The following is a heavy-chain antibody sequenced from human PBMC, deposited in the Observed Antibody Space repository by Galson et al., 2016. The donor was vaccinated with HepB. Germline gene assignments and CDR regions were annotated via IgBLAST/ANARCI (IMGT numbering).Heavy chain of an antibody. CDR3: AKDIFPRWVGESLA. CDR2: ISGSGGST. V-gene: IGHV3-23*01. J-gene: IGHJ5*02. Sequence: SLRLSCAVSGFTFSSYAMSWVRQAPGKGLEWVSGISGSGGSTYYADSVKGRFTISRDNSRNTLYLQMNSLRAEDTAVYYCAKDIFPRWVGESLAWGQGTLVTVSS. D-gene: IGHD3-10*01. CDR1: GFTFSSYA.